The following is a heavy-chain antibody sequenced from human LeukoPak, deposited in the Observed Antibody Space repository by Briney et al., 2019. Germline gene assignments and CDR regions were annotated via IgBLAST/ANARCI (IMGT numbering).Heavy chain of an antibody. J-gene: IGHJ6*03. CDR1: GFTFSSYA. V-gene: IGHV3-23*01. CDR2: ISGSGGST. D-gene: IGHD1-1*01. Sequence: GGSLRLSCAASGFTFSSYAMSWVRQAPGKGLEWVSAISGSGGSTYYADSVKGRFTISRDNSKNTLYLQMNSLRAEDTAVYYCARTTEGGYGYFYYYYMDVWGKGTTVTISS. CDR3: ARTTEGGYGYFYYYYMDV.